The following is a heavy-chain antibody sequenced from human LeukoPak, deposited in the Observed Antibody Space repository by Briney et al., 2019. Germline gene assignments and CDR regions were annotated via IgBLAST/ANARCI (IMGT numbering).Heavy chain of an antibody. CDR1: GGSISSGSYY. CDR2: IYTRGST. Sequence: SQTLSLTCTVSGGSISSGSYYWSWIRQPAGKGLEWSGRIYTRGSTNYNPSLKSRVTISVDTSKNQSSLKPSSVTAADTAVYYCARVYSEDDNWFDPWGQGTLVTVSS. CDR3: ARVYSEDDNWFDP. J-gene: IGHJ5*02. V-gene: IGHV4-61*02. D-gene: IGHD2-15*01.